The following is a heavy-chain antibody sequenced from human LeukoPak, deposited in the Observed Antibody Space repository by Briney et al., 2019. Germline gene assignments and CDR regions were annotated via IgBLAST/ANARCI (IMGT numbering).Heavy chain of an antibody. Sequence: PGGSLRLSCAASGFTFSSYSMNWVRQAPGKGLEWVSSISSSSSYIYYADSVKGRFTISRDNSKNTLSLQMNSLRAEDTAFYFCAQDPAGVVINWGQGTLVTVSS. CDR2: ISSSSSYI. D-gene: IGHD3-22*01. J-gene: IGHJ4*02. CDR3: AQDPAGVVIN. V-gene: IGHV3-21*04. CDR1: GFTFSSYS.